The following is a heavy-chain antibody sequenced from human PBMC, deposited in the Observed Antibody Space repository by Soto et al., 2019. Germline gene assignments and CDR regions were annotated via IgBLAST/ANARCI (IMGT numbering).Heavy chain of an antibody. CDR2: IYPGDSDT. CDR1: GYSFTSYW. Sequence: ESLKISCKGSGYSFTSYWIGWVRQMPGKGLEWMGIIYPGDSDTRYSPSFQGQVTISADKSISTAYLQWSSLKASDTAMYYCARLSGVGATVPDYYYYYGMDVWGQGTTVTVSS. V-gene: IGHV5-51*01. CDR3: ARLSGVGATVPDYYYYYGMDV. D-gene: IGHD1-26*01. J-gene: IGHJ6*02.